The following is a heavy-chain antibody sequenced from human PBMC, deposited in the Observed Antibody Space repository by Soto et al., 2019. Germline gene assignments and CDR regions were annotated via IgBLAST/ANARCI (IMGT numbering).Heavy chain of an antibody. CDR2: IYHRGTT. V-gene: IGHV4-4*02. J-gene: IGHJ4*02. Sequence: QVQLQESGPGLVKSSETLSLTCTVSGESITTSNWWSWVRQPPGGGLEWIGEIYHRGTTNYNPSLKSRATISLDKSKNQSSLKVKSVTAADTAMYYCTRGDVAVSGDLYWGEGILVAVSS. CDR1: GESITTSNW. CDR3: TRGDVAVSGDLY. D-gene: IGHD6-19*01.